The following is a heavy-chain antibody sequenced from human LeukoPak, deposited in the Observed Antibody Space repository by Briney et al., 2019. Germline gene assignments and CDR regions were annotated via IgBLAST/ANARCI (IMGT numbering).Heavy chain of an antibody. CDR1: GFTFSSYG. CDR2: ISGSGGST. V-gene: IGHV3-23*01. Sequence: AGGSLRLSCAASGFTFSSYGMSWVRQAPGKVLEWVSAISGSGGSTYYADSVKGRFTISRDNSKNTLYLQMNSLRAEDTAVYYCACRNVLRYFDWLTLPVWGQGTLVTVSS. D-gene: IGHD3-9*01. CDR3: ACRNVLRYFDWLTLPV. J-gene: IGHJ4*02.